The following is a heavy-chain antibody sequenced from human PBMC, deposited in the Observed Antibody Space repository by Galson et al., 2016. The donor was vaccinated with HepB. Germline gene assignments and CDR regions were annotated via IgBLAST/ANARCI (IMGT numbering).Heavy chain of an antibody. CDR1: EFTFSSYP. J-gene: IGHJ6*02. CDR3: AKDSSGRKVFTMVRELSSMDV. D-gene: IGHD3-10*01. V-gene: IGHV3-23*01. CDR2: ISGGGGST. Sequence: SLRLSCAAAEFTFSSYPMSWFRPAAGKGLEWVSGISGGGGSTYYADSEKGRFTISRDNSKNTLYLKMNRRRAEDTAVYYCAKDSSGRKVFTMVRELSSMDVWGQGTTVTVSS.